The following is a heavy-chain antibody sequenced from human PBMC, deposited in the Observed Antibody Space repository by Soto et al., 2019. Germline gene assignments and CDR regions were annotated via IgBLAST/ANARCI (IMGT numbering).Heavy chain of an antibody. CDR3: ARDLYKSGWTGTFDI. CDR1: GFAFDAYN. V-gene: IGHV3-33*01. CDR2: VWYDGSNE. Sequence: QVQLVESGGGVVQSGGYLKLSCAASGFAFDAYNIHWVRQAPGKGLEWVAFVWYDGSNEYYSDAVKGRFTVSRDNSKNSLYLELNSLRAEDTAVHYCARDLYKSGWTGTFDIWGQGTRVTVSS. J-gene: IGHJ3*02. D-gene: IGHD6-19*01.